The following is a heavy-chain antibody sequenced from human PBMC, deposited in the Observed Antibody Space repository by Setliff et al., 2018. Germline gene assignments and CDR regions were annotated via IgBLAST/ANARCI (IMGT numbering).Heavy chain of an antibody. J-gene: IGHJ4*02. D-gene: IGHD3-3*01. V-gene: IGHV1-8*03. CDR1: GYTFTSYD. CDR3: ARRGLGYDFWSGYYTMYYFDY. Sequence: ASVKVSCKASGYTFTSYDINWVRQATGQGLEWMGWMNPNSGNTGYAQKFQGRVTITRNTSISTAYMELSSLRSEGTAVYYCARRGLGYDFWSGYYTMYYFDYWGQGTLVTVSS. CDR2: MNPNSGNT.